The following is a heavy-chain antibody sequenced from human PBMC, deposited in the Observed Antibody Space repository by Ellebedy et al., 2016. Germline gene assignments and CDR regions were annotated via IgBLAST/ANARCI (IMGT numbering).Heavy chain of an antibody. CDR3: AKDDGDYEVDWYFDL. D-gene: IGHD4-17*01. CDR1: GFTFSSYW. J-gene: IGHJ2*01. Sequence: GGSLRLXXAASGFTFSSYWMSWVRQAPGKGLEWVAVISYDGSNKYYADSVKGRFTISRDNSKNTLYLQMNSLRAEDTAVYYCAKDDGDYEVDWYFDLWGRGTLVTVSS. CDR2: ISYDGSNK. V-gene: IGHV3-30*18.